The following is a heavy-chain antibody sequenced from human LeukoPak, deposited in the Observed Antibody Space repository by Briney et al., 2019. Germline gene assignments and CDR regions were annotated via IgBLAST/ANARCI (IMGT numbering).Heavy chain of an antibody. CDR2: INPNSGGT. J-gene: IGHJ4*02. V-gene: IGHV1-2*02. CDR1: GYTFTSYG. CDR3: ARDKVRGEYFDY. D-gene: IGHD3-10*01. Sequence: GASVKVSCKASGYTFTSYGISWVRLAPGQGLEWMGSINPNSGGTNYAQNFQGRVTMTRDTSISTAYMELSRLRSDDTAVYYCARDKVRGEYFDYWGQGTLVTVSS.